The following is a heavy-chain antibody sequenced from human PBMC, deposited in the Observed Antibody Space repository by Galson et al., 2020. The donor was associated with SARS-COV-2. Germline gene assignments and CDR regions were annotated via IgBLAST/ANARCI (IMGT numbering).Heavy chain of an antibody. V-gene: IGHV2-70*01. J-gene: IGHJ6*02. CDR2: IDWDDDK. D-gene: IGHD5-12*01. Sequence: SGPTLVKPTQTLTLTCTFSGFSLSTSGMCVSWIRQPPGKALEWLALIDWDDDKYYSTSLKTRLTISKDTSKNQVVLTMTNLDPVDTATYYCARIRVDMATIGNYYYYGMDVWGQGTTVTVSS. CDR3: ARIRVDMATIGNYYYYGMDV. CDR1: GFSLSTSGMC.